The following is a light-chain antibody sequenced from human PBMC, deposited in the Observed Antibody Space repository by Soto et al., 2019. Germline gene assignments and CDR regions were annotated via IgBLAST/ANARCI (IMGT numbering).Light chain of an antibody. Sequence: QSVLTQPPSPSGSPGQSVAISCTGTSSDVGGYNYVSWYQQHPGKAPKLMIYEVNKRPSGVPDRFSGSKSGNTASLTVSGLQAEDEADYYCSSYAGSSNVFGTGTKVTVL. CDR1: SSDVGGYNY. V-gene: IGLV2-8*01. CDR3: SSYAGSSNV. J-gene: IGLJ1*01. CDR2: EVN.